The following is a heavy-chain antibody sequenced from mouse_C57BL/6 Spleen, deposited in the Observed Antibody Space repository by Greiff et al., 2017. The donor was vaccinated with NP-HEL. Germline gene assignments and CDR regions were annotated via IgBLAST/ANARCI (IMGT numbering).Heavy chain of an antibody. CDR3: ARTAGNYYAMDY. CDR1: GYTFTSYW. D-gene: IGHD3-1*01. V-gene: IGHV1-53*01. CDR2: INPSNGGT. J-gene: IGHJ4*01. Sequence: QVQLQQPGTELVKPGASVKLSCKASGYTFTSYWMHWVKQRPGQGLEWIGNINPSNGGTNYNEKFKGKATLTVDKSSSTAYMQLSSLTSEDSAVYDCARTAGNYYAMDYWGQGTSVTVSS.